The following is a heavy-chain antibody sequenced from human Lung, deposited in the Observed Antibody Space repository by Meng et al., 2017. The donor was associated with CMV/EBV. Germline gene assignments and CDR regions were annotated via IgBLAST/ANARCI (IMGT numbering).Heavy chain of an antibody. D-gene: IGHD3-22*01. CDR1: GYTFTGYY. CDR3: ARDMGYWNFDY. J-gene: IGHJ4*02. V-gene: IGHV1-2*02. Sequence: ASXXVSCKASGYTFTGYYMHWVRQAPGQGLEWMGWINPNSGGTNYAQKFQGRVTMTRETSISTAYMELSRLRSDDTAVYYGARDMGYWNFDYWGQGTLVTVSS. CDR2: INPNSGGT.